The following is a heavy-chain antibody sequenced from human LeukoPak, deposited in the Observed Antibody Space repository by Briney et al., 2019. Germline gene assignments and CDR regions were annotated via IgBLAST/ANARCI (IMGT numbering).Heavy chain of an antibody. CDR1: GFTFGGYS. V-gene: IGHV3-23*01. Sequence: PGGSLRLSCAASGFTFGGYSMNWVRQAPGKGLEWVSAISGSGGSTYYADSVKGRFTISRDNSKNTLYLQMNSLRAEDTAVYYCAKCPKWRGIAAAGPSFDYWGQGTLVTVSS. CDR2: ISGSGGST. CDR3: AKCPKWRGIAAAGPSFDY. D-gene: IGHD6-13*01. J-gene: IGHJ4*02.